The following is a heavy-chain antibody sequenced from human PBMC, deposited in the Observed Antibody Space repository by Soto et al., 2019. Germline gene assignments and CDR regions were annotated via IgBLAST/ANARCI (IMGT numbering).Heavy chain of an antibody. CDR1: GGSISSSSYY. CDR2: IYYSGST. CDR3: ARQGTVRGFDFDY. V-gene: IGHV4-39*01. J-gene: IGHJ4*02. Sequence: SETLSLTCTVSGGSISSSSYYWGWIRQPPGKGLEWIGSIYYSGSTYYNPSLKSRVTISVDTSKNQFSLKLSSVTAADTAVYYCARQGTVRGFDFDYWGQGTLVTVSS. D-gene: IGHD3-10*01.